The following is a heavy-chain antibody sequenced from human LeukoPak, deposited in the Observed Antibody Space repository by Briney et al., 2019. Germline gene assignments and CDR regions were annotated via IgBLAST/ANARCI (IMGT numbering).Heavy chain of an antibody. J-gene: IGHJ4*02. CDR2: IKGKTDGGTT. V-gene: IGHV3-15*01. CDR3: TTGTWIQLWLCDY. CDR1: GFTFSKAC. D-gene: IGHD5-18*01. Sequence: TGGSLRLSCAASGFTFSKACMRCVRQAPGKGLEWVGHIKGKTDGGTTDYAAPVQGRFTISRDDSKNTLFLQMNSLKTEDTAVYYCTTGTWIQLWLCDYWVQGTLVTVSS.